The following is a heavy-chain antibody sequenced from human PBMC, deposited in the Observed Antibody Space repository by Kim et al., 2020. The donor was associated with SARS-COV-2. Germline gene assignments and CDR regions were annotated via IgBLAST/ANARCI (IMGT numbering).Heavy chain of an antibody. V-gene: IGHV4-34*01. CDR3: SRGNPEPRLQY. J-gene: IGHJ4*02. CDR1: GGSFGDSY. CDR2: IHHKGST. Sequence: SETLSLTCAAYGGSFGDSYFNWFRQPPGKGLEWIGEIHHKGSTKYNPSPTSRVTVSLDTSKNPFYLLLRPVTAPDTAFSYCSRGNPEPRLQYWGQGAQVT.